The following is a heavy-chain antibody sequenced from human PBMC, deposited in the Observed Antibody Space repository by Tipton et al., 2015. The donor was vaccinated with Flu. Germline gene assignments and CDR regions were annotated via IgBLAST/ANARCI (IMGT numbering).Heavy chain of an antibody. V-gene: IGHV3-23*01. Sequence: SLRLSCAASGFTFSSYAMSWVRQAPGKGLEWVSAISGSGGSTYYADSVKGRFTISRDNSKNTLYLQMNSLRAEDTAVYYCARELYGSGLYGRYFDYWGQGPLVTVSS. CDR2: ISGSGGST. D-gene: IGHD2-15*01. CDR3: ARELYGSGLYGRYFDY. CDR1: GFTFSSYA. J-gene: IGHJ4*02.